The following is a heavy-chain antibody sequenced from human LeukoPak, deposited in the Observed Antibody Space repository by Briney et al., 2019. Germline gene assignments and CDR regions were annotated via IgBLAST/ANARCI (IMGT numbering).Heavy chain of an antibody. D-gene: IGHD6-19*01. Sequence: GGSLRLSCDGSGFTASGYGFSSFAMYWVRQAPGKGLEWVAVMSYDSSTEYYADSVKGRFTISRDNPKNTLYLQMNSLRAEDTAVYYCASDMYSSGALEPYYFDYWGQGTLVTVSS. CDR3: ASDMYSSGALEPYYFDY. J-gene: IGHJ4*02. V-gene: IGHV3-30*03. CDR2: MSYDSSTE. CDR1: GFTASGYGFSSFA.